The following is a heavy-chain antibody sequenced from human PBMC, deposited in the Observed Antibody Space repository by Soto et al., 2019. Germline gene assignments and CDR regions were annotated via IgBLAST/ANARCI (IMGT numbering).Heavy chain of an antibody. Sequence: GKGLEWMGIIYPVDSDTRYSPSFQGQVTISADKSISTAYLKWSSLKASDTAMYYCARHLYDRGRRHPRYDCGIDVWGQGTLVTVSS. CDR2: IYPVDSDT. CDR3: ARHLYDRGRRHPRYDCGIDV. D-gene: IGHD3-22*01. J-gene: IGHJ6*02. V-gene: IGHV5-51*01.